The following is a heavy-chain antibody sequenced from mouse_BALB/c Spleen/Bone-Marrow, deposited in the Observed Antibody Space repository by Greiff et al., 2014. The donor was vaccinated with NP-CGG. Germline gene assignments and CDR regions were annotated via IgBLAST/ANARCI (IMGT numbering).Heavy chain of an antibody. D-gene: IGHD2-10*01. V-gene: IGHV1S81*02. Sequence: VQLVESGAELVKPGASVKLSCKASGYTLTSYYLYWVKQGPGQGLEWIGEINPSNGGTNFNERFKSEASLTVDKSSSTAYMQLNSLTSEDSAVYYCTGRSLLSDYYSMDYWGQGTSVTVSS. CDR2: INPSNGGT. CDR3: TGRSLLSDYYSMDY. J-gene: IGHJ4*01. CDR1: GYTLTSYY.